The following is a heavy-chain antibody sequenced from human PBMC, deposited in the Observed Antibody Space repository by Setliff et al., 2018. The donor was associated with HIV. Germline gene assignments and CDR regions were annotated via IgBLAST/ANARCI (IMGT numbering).Heavy chain of an antibody. Sequence: GSLRLSCAASGFPFSSYAMSWVRQAPGKGLEWVSAISGSGGSTYYADSVKGRFTISRDNAKNSLYLQMNTLRAEDTAVYFCARVSPWFDPWGQGTLVTVSS. CDR3: ARVSPWFDP. J-gene: IGHJ5*02. CDR2: ISGSGGST. V-gene: IGHV3-23*01. CDR1: GFPFSSYA.